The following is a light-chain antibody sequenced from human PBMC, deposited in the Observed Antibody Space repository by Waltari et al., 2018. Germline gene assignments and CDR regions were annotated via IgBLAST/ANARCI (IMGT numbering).Light chain of an antibody. CDR1: QSNVGDNV. CDR3: ATWDDSPTGRWV. Sequence: QSVLTQPPSASGTPGQRVTISCSGSQSNVGDNVVNWYHHIPGTAPKLVIYRNDPRPSGVLDRFTASKSGTSASLAISGLQSEDEGDYYCATWDDSPTGRWVFGGGTRVTVL. CDR2: RND. J-gene: IGLJ3*02. V-gene: IGLV1-44*01.